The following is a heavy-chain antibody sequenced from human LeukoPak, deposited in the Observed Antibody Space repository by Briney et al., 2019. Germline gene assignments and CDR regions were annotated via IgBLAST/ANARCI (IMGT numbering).Heavy chain of an antibody. V-gene: IGHV3-30*18. Sequence: GGSLRLPCAASGFTFSSYGMHWVRQAPGKGLEWVAVISYDGSNKYYADSVKGRFTISRDNSKNTLYLQMNSLRAEDTAVYYCAKDGGLVGATSYFDYWGQGTLVTVSS. CDR1: GFTFSSYG. D-gene: IGHD1-26*01. CDR3: AKDGGLVGATSYFDY. CDR2: ISYDGSNK. J-gene: IGHJ4*02.